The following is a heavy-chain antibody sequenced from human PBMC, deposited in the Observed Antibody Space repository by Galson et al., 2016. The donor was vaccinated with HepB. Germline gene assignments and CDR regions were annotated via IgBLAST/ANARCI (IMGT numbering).Heavy chain of an antibody. CDR1: GDSVSSNIAA. D-gene: IGHD1-26*01. J-gene: IGHJ3*02. CDR2: TFYRSKWYN. CDR3: SRDPARVGFQTGAFDI. Sequence: CAISGDSVSSNIAAWNWIRQSPSRGLEWLGRTFYRSKWYNDYAISVRSRITINPDTSKNQYYLQLNSVTPDDTAVYYCSRDPARVGFQTGAFDIWGQGTMVTVSS. V-gene: IGHV6-1*01.